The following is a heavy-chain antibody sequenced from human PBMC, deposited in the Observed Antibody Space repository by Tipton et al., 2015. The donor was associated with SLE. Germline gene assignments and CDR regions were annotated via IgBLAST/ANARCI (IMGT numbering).Heavy chain of an antibody. V-gene: IGHV3-23*01. J-gene: IGHJ4*02. D-gene: IGHD2-2*01. Sequence: SLRLSCVASGFTFSSSSMGWVRQAPGKGLEWVSSISGNGDHTPCADSVKGRFTISRDNSKNTVYLQMNSLRAEDTAVYYCAVTYIYCSSTSCFFDFWGQGALVTVSS. CDR3: AVTYIYCSSTSCFFDF. CDR2: ISGNGDHT. CDR1: GFTFSSSS.